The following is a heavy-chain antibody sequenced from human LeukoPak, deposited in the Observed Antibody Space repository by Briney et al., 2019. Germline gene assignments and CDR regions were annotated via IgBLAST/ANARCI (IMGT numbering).Heavy chain of an antibody. CDR2: IYDSGAT. CDR3: AREVAVAGRGWFDP. V-gene: IGHV4-39*07. D-gene: IGHD6-19*01. CDR1: GDSIRRSTHY. J-gene: IGHJ5*02. Sequence: SETLSLTCTVSGDSIRRSTHYGGWIRQSPEKGLEWIGTIYDSGATYYNPSFQSRVTISVDTSKNQFYLKMKSVTAADTAVYYCAREVAVAGRGWFDPWGQGTLVTVSS.